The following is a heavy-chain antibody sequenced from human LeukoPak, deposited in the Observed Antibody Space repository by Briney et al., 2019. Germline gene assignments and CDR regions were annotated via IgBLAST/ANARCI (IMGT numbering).Heavy chain of an antibody. D-gene: IGHD3-22*01. J-gene: IGHJ3*02. CDR2: INWNGGST. Sequence: GGSLRLSCAASGFTFDDYGMSWVRQAPGKGLEWVSGINWNGGSTGYADSVKGRFTISRDNVKNSLYLQMNSLRAEDTALYYCARDPSYYYDSSSYDPNAFDIWGQGTMVTVSS. CDR3: ARDPSYYYDSSSYDPNAFDI. V-gene: IGHV3-20*04. CDR1: GFTFDDYG.